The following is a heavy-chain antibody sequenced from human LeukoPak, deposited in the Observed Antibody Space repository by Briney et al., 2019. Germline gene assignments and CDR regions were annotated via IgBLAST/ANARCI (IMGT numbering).Heavy chain of an antibody. Sequence: PSETLSLTCAVSGYSISSGYYWGWIRQPPGKGLEWIGSIYHSGSTYYNPSLKSRVTISVDTSKNQLSLKLSSVTAADTAVYYCARQVPAAPPYYYYMDVWGKGTTVTVSS. CDR1: GYSISSGYY. CDR2: IYHSGST. J-gene: IGHJ6*03. CDR3: ARQVPAAPPYYYYMDV. V-gene: IGHV4-38-2*01. D-gene: IGHD2-2*01.